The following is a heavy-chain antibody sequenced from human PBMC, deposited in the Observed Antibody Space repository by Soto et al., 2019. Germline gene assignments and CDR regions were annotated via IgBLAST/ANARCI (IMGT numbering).Heavy chain of an antibody. CDR1: GFTVSTYG. J-gene: IGHJ4*02. V-gene: IGHV3-23*01. CDR3: ARWNGYGDY. D-gene: IGHD1-1*01. CDR2: FTGVIGTT. Sequence: EVQLLESGEGLVQPGGSLRLSCAASGFTVSTYGVTWVRQAPGKGLEWVSGFTGVIGTTHYADSVKGRFTITRDNSNNTVYLQMNSLRVEDTAVYYCARWNGYGDYWGRGTLVTVSS.